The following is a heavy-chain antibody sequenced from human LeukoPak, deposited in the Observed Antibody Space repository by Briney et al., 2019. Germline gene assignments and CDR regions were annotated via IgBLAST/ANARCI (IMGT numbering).Heavy chain of an antibody. CDR1: GFTFSSFE. CDR2: IGISGSTK. CDR3: AREMGGYPCDY. Sequence: GGSLRLSCAASGFTFSSFEMNWVRQAPGKGLEWVSYIGISGSTKYYADSVKGRFTISRDNAKNSLYLQMNSLTAEDTAIYYCAREMGGYPCDYWGQGTLGTVSS. J-gene: IGHJ4*02. V-gene: IGHV3-48*03. D-gene: IGHD5-12*01.